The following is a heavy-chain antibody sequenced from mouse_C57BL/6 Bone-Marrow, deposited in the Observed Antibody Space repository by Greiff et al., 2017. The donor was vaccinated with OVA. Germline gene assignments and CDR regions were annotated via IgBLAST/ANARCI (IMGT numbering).Heavy chain of an antibody. J-gene: IGHJ2*01. CDR3: ARRDWDVPYYCDY. Sequence: EVHLVESGGGLVKPGGSLKLSCAASGFTFSDYGMHWVRQAPEKGLEWVAYISSGSSTIYYADTVKGRFTISRDNAKNTLFLQMTSLRSEDTAMYYCARRDWDVPYYCDYWGQGTTLTVSS. CDR2: ISSGSSTI. CDR1: GFTFSDYG. V-gene: IGHV5-17*01. D-gene: IGHD4-1*01.